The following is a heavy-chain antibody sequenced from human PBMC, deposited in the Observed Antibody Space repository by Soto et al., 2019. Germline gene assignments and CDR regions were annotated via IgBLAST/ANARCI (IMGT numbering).Heavy chain of an antibody. J-gene: IGHJ6*02. D-gene: IGHD3-22*01. V-gene: IGHV3-48*01. CDR3: ARDGYYYDSSGYFLTEWAIYYYGMDV. CDR2: ISSSSSTI. Sequence: PGGSLRLSCAASGFTFSSYSMNWVRQAPGKGLEWVSYISSSSSTIYYADSVKGRFTISRDNAKNSLYLQMNSLRAEDTAVYYCARDGYYYDSSGYFLTEWAIYYYGMDVWGQGTTVTVSS. CDR1: GFTFSSYS.